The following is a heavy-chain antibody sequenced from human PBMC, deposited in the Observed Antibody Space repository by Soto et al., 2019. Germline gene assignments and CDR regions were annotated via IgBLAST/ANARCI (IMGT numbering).Heavy chain of an antibody. CDR2: INSDGSST. Sequence: GGSLRLSCAASGFTFCSYWLHWVRQAPGKGPVWVSRINSDGSSTSYADSVKGRFTISRDNAKNTLYLQMNSLRAEDTAVYYCASRPDGYNDYWGQGTLVTVSS. V-gene: IGHV3-74*01. J-gene: IGHJ4*02. CDR3: ASRPDGYNDY. D-gene: IGHD5-12*01. CDR1: GFTFCSYW.